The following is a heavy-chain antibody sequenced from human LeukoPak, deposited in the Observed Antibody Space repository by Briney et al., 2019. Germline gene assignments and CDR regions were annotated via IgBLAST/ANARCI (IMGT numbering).Heavy chain of an antibody. V-gene: IGHV3-48*01. CDR2: IYRDSSVK. CDR1: GFNFDEYA. Sequence: GGSLRLSCVASGFNFDEYAMNWVRQAPGKGLEWISCIYRDSSVKHYADSVRGRFTVSRDNAKNSVYLQMNSLRAEDTAVYYXXXGSYYDFWSGYPDYWGQGTLVTVSS. D-gene: IGHD3-3*01. CDR3: XXGSYYDFWSGYPDY. J-gene: IGHJ4*02.